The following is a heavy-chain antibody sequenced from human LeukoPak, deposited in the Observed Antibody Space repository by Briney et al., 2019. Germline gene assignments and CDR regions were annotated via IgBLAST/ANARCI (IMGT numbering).Heavy chain of an antibody. CDR2: ISTSSRYI. CDR1: GFTLSNYD. V-gene: IGHV3-21*01. J-gene: IGHJ5*02. D-gene: IGHD2-2*01. Sequence: EGSLRLSCAASGFTLSNYDMNWVRQAPGKGLEWVSSISTSSRYIYYKDSVRGRFTISRDDAKNSLYLEMSSLRAEDTAVYYCARADCSSSTCYLRRSWFDPWGQGTLVTVSS. CDR3: ARADCSSSTCYLRRSWFDP.